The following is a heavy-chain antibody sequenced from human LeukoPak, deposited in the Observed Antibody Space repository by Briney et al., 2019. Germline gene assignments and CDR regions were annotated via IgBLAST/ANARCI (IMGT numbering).Heavy chain of an antibody. Sequence: GGSLRLSCAASEFTFSNAWMSWVRQAPGKGLEWVANINPDGSEKYYVDSVKGRFAISRDNAENSLYLQMNSLRAEDTAVYYCARYGNGAWLAHYAFDIWGQGTMVTVSS. D-gene: IGHD6-19*01. CDR2: INPDGSEK. J-gene: IGHJ3*02. V-gene: IGHV3-7*01. CDR1: EFTFSNAW. CDR3: ARYGNGAWLAHYAFDI.